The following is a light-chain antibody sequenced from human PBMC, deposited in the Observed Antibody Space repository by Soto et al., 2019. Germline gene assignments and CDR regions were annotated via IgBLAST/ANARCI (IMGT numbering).Light chain of an antibody. Sequence: DIQMTQSPSSVSASVGDRVTNTCRASQGISIWLAWYQQKPGKAPKLLIYAASSLQSGVPSRFSGSGSGTDFTFTISSLQPEDFATYYCQQANSFPITFGQGTRLEIK. CDR3: QQANSFPIT. V-gene: IGKV1D-12*01. CDR1: QGISIW. J-gene: IGKJ5*01. CDR2: AAS.